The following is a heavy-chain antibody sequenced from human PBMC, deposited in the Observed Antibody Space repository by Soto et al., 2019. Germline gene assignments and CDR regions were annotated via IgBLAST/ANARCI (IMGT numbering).Heavy chain of an antibody. CDR1: GFAFSSHG. CDR2: IWADGSQQ. V-gene: IGHV3-33*01. J-gene: IGHJ5*02. CDR3: ARDDQGGFDP. Sequence: QAQLVESGGGVVQPGRSLRLSCAASGFAFSSHGMHWVRQAPGKGLEWVAVIWADGSQQYYADSVKGRFTISRDDSKNTVSLQMTHLRAEDTAVYFCARDDQGGFDPWGQGTLVTVSS. D-gene: IGHD2-2*01.